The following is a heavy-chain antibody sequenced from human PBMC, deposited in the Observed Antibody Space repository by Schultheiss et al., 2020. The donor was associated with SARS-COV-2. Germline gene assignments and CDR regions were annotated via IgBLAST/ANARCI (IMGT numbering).Heavy chain of an antibody. J-gene: IGHJ4*02. CDR3: ARGVQLWNYYFDY. CDR2: ISSSSSTI. Sequence: GGSLRLSCAASGFTVSSNYMSWVRQAPGKGLEWVSYISSSSSTIYYADSVKGRFTISRDNAKNTLYLQMNSLRAGDTAVYYCARGVQLWNYYFDYWGQGTLVTVSS. D-gene: IGHD5-18*01. V-gene: IGHV3-48*01. CDR1: GFTVSSNY.